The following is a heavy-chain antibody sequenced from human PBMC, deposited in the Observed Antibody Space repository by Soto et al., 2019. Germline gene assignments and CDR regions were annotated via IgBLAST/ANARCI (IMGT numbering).Heavy chain of an antibody. CDR3: ARESEDLTSNFDY. Sequence: LRLSCAASGFTFTRYSMNWVRQAPGKELEWVSSISSITNYIYYADSMKGRFTVSRDNAKNSVYLEMNSLSAEDTALYYCARESEDLTSNFDYWGQGTLVTVSS. V-gene: IGHV3-21*01. CDR2: ISSITNYI. J-gene: IGHJ4*02. CDR1: GFTFTRYS.